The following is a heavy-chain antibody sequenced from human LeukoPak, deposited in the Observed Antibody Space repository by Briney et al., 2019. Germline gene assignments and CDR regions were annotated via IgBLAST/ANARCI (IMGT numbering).Heavy chain of an antibody. CDR2: IGGSGGTT. J-gene: IGHJ3*02. D-gene: IGHD6-19*01. V-gene: IGHV3-23*01. Sequence: GGSLRLSCAASGFTFSSYAMSWIRQAPGKGLEWIAAIGGSGGTTYYVDSVKGRFTISRDNSKNTLFLQMNSLRAEDTAVYYCAKQQGSGWAFDIWGQGTMVTVSS. CDR1: GFTFSSYA. CDR3: AKQQGSGWAFDI.